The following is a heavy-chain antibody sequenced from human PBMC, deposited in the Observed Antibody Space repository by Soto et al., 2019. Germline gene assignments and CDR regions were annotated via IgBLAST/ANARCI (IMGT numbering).Heavy chain of an antibody. J-gene: IGHJ4*02. Sequence: ASETLSLTCTVSGGFISSCSYYWGWLRQPPGKGLEWIGSIYYSGGTYYNQSLKSRVTISVDTSKKQFSLKLSSVTASDTVVYFFARLRIAASDFDYRCKGTFVTVSS. CDR3: ARLRIAASDFDY. CDR1: GGFISSCSYY. V-gene: IGHV4-39*01. D-gene: IGHD6-6*01. CDR2: IYYSGGT.